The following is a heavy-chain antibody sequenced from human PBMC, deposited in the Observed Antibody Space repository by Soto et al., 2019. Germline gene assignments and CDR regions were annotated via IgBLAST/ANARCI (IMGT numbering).Heavy chain of an antibody. J-gene: IGHJ6*01. CDR1: GGTFDNFI. CDR2: IVPMLGTP. Sequence: QVQLVQSGAEVKEPGSSVRVSCKASGGTFDNFIMNWVRQTPGQGLEWMGGIVPMLGTPTYAEKFKGRVTIDATGSTSTMYMEMTGLRSEYTAIYYCARNGTYSSSLSKYSCIDVWGQGTTVTVSS. D-gene: IGHD1-26*01. CDR3: ARNGTYSSSLSKYSCIDV. V-gene: IGHV1-69*01.